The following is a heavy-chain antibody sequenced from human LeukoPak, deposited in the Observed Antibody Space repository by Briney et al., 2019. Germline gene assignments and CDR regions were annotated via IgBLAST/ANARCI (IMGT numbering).Heavy chain of an antibody. CDR3: AKGTTKYYYDSSGYYPGDY. CDR1: GFTFDDYA. CDR2: ISWNSGSI. Sequence: PGGSLRLSCAASGFTFDDYAMHWVRQAPGKGLEWVSGISWNSGSIGYADPVKGRFTISRDNAKNTLYLQMNSLRAEDTAVYYCAKGTTKYYYDSSGYYPGDYWGQGTLVTVSS. J-gene: IGHJ4*02. V-gene: IGHV3-9*01. D-gene: IGHD3-22*01.